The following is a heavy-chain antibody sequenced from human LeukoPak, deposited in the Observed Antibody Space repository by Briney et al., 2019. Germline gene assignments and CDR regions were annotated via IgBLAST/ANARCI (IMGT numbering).Heavy chain of an antibody. CDR1: GYTFTSYG. CDR2: ISAYNGNT. D-gene: IGHD3-22*01. V-gene: IGHV1-18*01. J-gene: IGHJ4*02. Sequence: ASVKVSCKASGYTFTSYGISWVRQAPGQGLEWMGWISAYNGNTNYAQKLQGRVTMTTDTSTSTAYMELRSLRSDDTAVYYCARDRQLSRRDSSGYYYGYWGQGTLVTVSS. CDR3: ARDRQLSRRDSSGYYYGY.